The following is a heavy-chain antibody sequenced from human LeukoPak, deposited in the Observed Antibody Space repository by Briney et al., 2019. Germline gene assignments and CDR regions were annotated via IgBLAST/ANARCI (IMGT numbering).Heavy chain of an antibody. V-gene: IGHV4-39*01. CDR2: IYYTRST. J-gene: IGHJ2*01. CDR3: ARGVTMIVVVIHDWYFDL. CDR1: GGSIGSSSYY. D-gene: IGHD3-22*01. Sequence: SETLSLTCTVSGGSIGSSSYYWGWIRQPPGKGLEWIGSIYYTRSTYYNPSLKSRVTISVDTSKNQFSLKLTSVTAADTAVYYCARGVTMIVVVIHDWYFDLWGRGTLVTVSS.